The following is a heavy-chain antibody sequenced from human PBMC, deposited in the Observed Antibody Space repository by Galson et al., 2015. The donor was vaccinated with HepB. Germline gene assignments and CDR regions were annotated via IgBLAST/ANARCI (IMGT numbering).Heavy chain of an antibody. J-gene: IGHJ4*02. Sequence: FTFSRYAMTWVRQAPGKGLEWISSITSNGGRTFYTNSVKGRFTIPRDNSRNTVVLQLSSLRPEDTAVYYCAKDGIMVSNNPYQLHFWGQGTLVSVSS. CDR2: ITSNGGRT. D-gene: IGHD2-8*01. CDR1: FTFSRYA. V-gene: IGHV3-23*01. CDR3: AKDGIMVSNNPYQLHF.